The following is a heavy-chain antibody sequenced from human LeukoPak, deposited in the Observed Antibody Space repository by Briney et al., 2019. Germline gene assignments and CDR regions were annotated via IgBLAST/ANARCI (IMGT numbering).Heavy chain of an antibody. D-gene: IGHD5-18*01. Sequence: GGSLRLSCAASEFTFSSYGMHWVRQAPGKGLEWVAVIWYDGSNKYYADSVKGRFTISRDNSKNTLYLQMNSLRAEDTALYYCAKPLSGYSYGYPDYWGQGTLVTVSS. V-gene: IGHV3-30*02. J-gene: IGHJ4*02. CDR2: IWYDGSNK. CDR3: AKPLSGYSYGYPDY. CDR1: EFTFSSYG.